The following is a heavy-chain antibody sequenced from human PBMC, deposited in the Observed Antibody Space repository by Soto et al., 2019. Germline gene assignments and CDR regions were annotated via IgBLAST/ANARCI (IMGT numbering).Heavy chain of an antibody. CDR2: ISGSGGST. Sequence: GGSLRLSCAASGFTFSSYAMSWVRQAPGKGLEWVSTISGSGGSTYYADSVKGRFTISRDNSRNTLYLQMSSLRLEDTAVYYCVKDRYVDYWGQGTLVTVSS. CDR3: VKDRYVDY. J-gene: IGHJ4*02. V-gene: IGHV3-23*01. CDR1: GFTFSSYA.